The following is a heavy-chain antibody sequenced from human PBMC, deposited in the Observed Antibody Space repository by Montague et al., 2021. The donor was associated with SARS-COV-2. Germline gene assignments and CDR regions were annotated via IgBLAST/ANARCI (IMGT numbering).Heavy chain of an antibody. CDR1: GPSIRSGGYY. CDR3: ARVGRQQLVRLSGMDV. J-gene: IGHJ6*02. D-gene: IGHD6-13*01. CDR2: IYYSGST. Sequence: SETLSLTCTVSGPSIRSGGYYWGWIRQPPGKGLEWIGSIYYSGSTYYNPSLKSRVTISVDTSKSQFSLKLSSVTAADTAVYYCARVGRQQLVRLSGMDVWGQGTTVTVSS. V-gene: IGHV4-39*07.